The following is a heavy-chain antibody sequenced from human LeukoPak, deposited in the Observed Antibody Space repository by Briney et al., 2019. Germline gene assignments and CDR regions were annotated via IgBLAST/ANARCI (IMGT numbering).Heavy chain of an antibody. CDR2: IKQDGSEK. CDR1: GFTFSSYW. CDR3: ARDQFSGYDSSGSPFDY. Sequence: GGSLRLSCAASGFTFSSYWISWVRQAPGKGLEWVANIKQDGSEKYYVHSVKGRFTISRDNAKNSLYLQMNSLRAEDTAVYYCARDQFSGYDSSGSPFDYWGQGTLVTVSS. D-gene: IGHD3-22*01. J-gene: IGHJ4*02. V-gene: IGHV3-7*01.